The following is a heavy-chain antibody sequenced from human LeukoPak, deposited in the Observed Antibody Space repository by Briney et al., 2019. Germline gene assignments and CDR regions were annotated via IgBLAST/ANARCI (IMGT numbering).Heavy chain of an antibody. Sequence: SETLSLTCAVSGGSISSARYYWGWIRQPPGKGLEWIGSIYYSGSTYYNPSLKSRVTISVDTSKNQFSLKLSSVTAADTAVYYCASWNPGGIDYWGQGTLVTVSS. CDR2: IYYSGST. V-gene: IGHV4-39*01. CDR1: GGSISSARYY. D-gene: IGHD1-1*01. CDR3: ASWNPGGIDY. J-gene: IGHJ4*02.